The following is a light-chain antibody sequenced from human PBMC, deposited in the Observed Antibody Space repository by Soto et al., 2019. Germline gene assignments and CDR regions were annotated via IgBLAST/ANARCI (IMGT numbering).Light chain of an antibody. CDR1: QSVSSN. Sequence: EIVMTQSAATLSVSPGEGDNLXCRASQSVSSNFDWYQQKPGQAPRLLIYGASTRANGSPARFSGSGSVTDFTRTISRREPEDFAVYYGQQYDNWPQTFGQGTKVDI. V-gene: IGKV3-15*01. CDR2: GAS. CDR3: QQYDNWPQT. J-gene: IGKJ1*01.